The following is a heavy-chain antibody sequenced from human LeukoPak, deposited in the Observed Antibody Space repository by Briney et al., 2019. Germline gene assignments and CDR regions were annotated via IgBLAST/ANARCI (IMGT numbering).Heavy chain of an antibody. CDR1: GFTFSSYG. V-gene: IGHV3-33*01. D-gene: IGHD6-13*01. J-gene: IGHJ4*02. CDR2: IWYDGSNK. CDR3: ARRAAAGTPDY. Sequence: GGSLRLSCAASGFTFSSYGMHWVRQAPGKGLEWVAVIWYDGSNKYYADSVKGRFTISRDNSKNTLYLQMNSLRAEDTAVYYCARRAAAGTPDYWGQGTPVTVSS.